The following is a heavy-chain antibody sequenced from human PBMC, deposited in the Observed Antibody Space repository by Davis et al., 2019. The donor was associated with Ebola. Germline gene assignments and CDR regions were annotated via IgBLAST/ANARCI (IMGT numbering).Heavy chain of an antibody. J-gene: IGHJ6*02. CDR2: IYYSGST. D-gene: IGHD1-1*01. CDR3: ARGLRDPRPGYYYGMDV. CDR1: GGSISSSSYY. V-gene: IGHV4-39*01. Sequence: MPSETLSLTCPVSGGSISSSSYYWGWTRQPPGKGREWIGSIYYSGSTYYNPSLKSRVTISVDTSKNQFSLKLSSVTAADTAVYYCARGLRDPRPGYYYGMDVWGQGTTVTVSS.